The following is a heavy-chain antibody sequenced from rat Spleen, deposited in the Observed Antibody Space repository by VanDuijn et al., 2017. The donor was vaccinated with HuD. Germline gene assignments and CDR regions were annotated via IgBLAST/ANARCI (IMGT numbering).Heavy chain of an antibody. D-gene: IGHD4-2*01. CDR3: ARDRTGPFDY. Sequence: QVQLKESGPGLVKPSETLSLTCTVSGFSLTSYHVSWVRQSPGKGLEWMGVIWTGGSTTYNSFFKSRLSISRDTSKSQVFLKMNSLQTEDTATYFCARDRTGPFDYWGQGVMVTVSS. J-gene: IGHJ2*01. V-gene: IGHV2-32*01. CDR2: IWTGGST. CDR1: GFSLTSYH.